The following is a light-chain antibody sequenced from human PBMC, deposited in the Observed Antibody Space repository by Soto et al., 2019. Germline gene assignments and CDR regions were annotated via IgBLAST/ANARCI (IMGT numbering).Light chain of an antibody. V-gene: IGLV2-14*01. Sequence: QSALTQPASVSGSPGQSITISCTGTSSDVGGYNYVSWYQQHPGKAPKLVIYEVTKRPSGVSNRFSGSKSGNTASLTISGLQAEDEPDYYCSSYTSTNHVVFGGGTKVTVL. CDR2: EVT. J-gene: IGLJ2*01. CDR3: SSYTSTNHVV. CDR1: SSDVGGYNY.